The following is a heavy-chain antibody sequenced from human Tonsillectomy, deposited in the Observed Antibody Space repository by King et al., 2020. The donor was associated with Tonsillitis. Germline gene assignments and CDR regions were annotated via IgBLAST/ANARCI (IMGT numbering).Heavy chain of an antibody. CDR1: GYSFTSYW. CDR2: IYPGDSDS. Sequence: VQLVESGAEVKKPGESLKISCKGSGYSFTSYWIGWVRQMPGKGLEWMGIIYPGDSDSRDSPSFQGQVTISADKSISTAYLKWSSLKASDTAMYYCAGLKAGRGGPDAFDIWGQGTMVTVSS. V-gene: IGHV5-51*01. CDR3: AGLKAGRGGPDAFDI. J-gene: IGHJ3*02. D-gene: IGHD3-10*01.